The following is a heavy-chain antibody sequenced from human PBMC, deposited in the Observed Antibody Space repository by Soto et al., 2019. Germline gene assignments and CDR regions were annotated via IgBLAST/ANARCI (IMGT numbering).Heavy chain of an antibody. Sequence: VKVSCKASGGTFSSYAISWVRQAPGQGLEWMGGIIPIFGTANYAQKFQGRVTITADESTSTAYMELSSLRSEDTAVYYCARDHHRYSGYDYVDYWGQGTLVTVSS. J-gene: IGHJ4*02. D-gene: IGHD5-12*01. CDR1: GGTFSSYA. V-gene: IGHV1-69*01. CDR2: IIPIFGTA. CDR3: ARDHHRYSGYDYVDY.